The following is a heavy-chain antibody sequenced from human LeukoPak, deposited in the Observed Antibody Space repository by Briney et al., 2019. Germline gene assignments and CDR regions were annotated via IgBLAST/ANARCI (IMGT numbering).Heavy chain of an antibody. CDR2: IIPIFGIA. J-gene: IGHJ4*02. V-gene: IGHV1-69*04. D-gene: IGHD3-22*01. Sequence: PVKVSCKASGGTFSSYAISWVRQAPGQGLEWMGRIIPIFGIANYAQKFQGRVTITADKSTSTAYMELSSLRSEDTAVYYCARAQGYYYDSSGYLDYWGQGTLVTVSS. CDR1: GGTFSSYA. CDR3: ARAQGYYYDSSGYLDY.